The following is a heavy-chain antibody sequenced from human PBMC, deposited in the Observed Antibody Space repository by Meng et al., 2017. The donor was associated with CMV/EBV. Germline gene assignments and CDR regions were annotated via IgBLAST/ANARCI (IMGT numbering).Heavy chain of an antibody. CDR1: GFNFTDHY. J-gene: IGHJ5*02. Sequence: CAASGFNFTDHYMDWVRLAPGKGLEWVGRIRNKANSYTTEYAASVKGRFTISRDDSKNSVYLQMNSLKTEDTAVYYCARVWRGRWFAPWGQGTLVTVSS. V-gene: IGHV3-72*01. CDR2: IRNKANSYTT. D-gene: IGHD2-21*01. CDR3: ARVWRGRWFAP.